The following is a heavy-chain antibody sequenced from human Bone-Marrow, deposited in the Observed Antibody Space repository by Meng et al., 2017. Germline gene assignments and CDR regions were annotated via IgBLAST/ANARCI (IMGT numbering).Heavy chain of an antibody. CDR3: AKQGRRGYHDSSGYWYYFDY. CDR1: GFTFSSYG. CDR2: ISGSGGST. J-gene: IGHJ4*02. D-gene: IGHD3-22*01. V-gene: IGHV3-23*01. Sequence: ESLSLTCAASGFTFSSYGMSWVRQAPGKGLEWVSAISGSGGSTYYADSVKGRFTISRDNSKNTLYLQMNSLRAEDTAVYYCAKQGRRGYHDSSGYWYYFDYWGQGTLVTVSS.